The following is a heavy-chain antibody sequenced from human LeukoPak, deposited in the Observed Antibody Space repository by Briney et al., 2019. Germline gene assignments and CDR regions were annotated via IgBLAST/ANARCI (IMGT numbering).Heavy chain of an antibody. CDR3: ARMIADRPHYYYYMDV. D-gene: IGHD6-6*01. CDR1: AFTFSDYH. Sequence: GGSLRLSCAASAFTFSDYHMSWIRQAPGRGLEWVSYISGTSLTIFYADSVKGRFTVSRDNAKNSLYLQMNGLRAEDTAVYYCARMIADRPHYYYYMDVWGTGTTVTVSS. J-gene: IGHJ6*03. CDR2: ISGTSLTI. V-gene: IGHV3-11*04.